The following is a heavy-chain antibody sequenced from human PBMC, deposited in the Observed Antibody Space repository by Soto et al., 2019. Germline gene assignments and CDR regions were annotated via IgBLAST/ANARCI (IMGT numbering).Heavy chain of an antibody. D-gene: IGHD2-21*02. CDR3: AKDRRKWGDSPFEK. CDR1: GFTFSKFG. J-gene: IGHJ4*02. CDR2: ISHDGSDE. Sequence: QVQLVESGGGVVQPGRSLRLSCAASGFTFSKFGMHWLRQAPGRGLEWVAGISHDGSDEYYADSVKGRFNISRDNSKITLSLQMNSMRFEDTAVYFCAKDRRKWGDSPFEKWGQGTLVTVSS. V-gene: IGHV3-30*18.